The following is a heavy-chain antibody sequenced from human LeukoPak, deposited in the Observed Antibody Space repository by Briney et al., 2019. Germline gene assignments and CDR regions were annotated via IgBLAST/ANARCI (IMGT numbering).Heavy chain of an antibody. D-gene: IGHD4/OR15-4a*01. Sequence: PGGSLRLSCAASGFTFSSYAMSWVRQAPGEGLEWVSGISDNGGGTYYADSVKGRFTISRDNSKNMLYLQMNSLRAEDTAVYYCAKESGALGAPLYDYWGRGILVTASS. CDR1: GFTFSSYA. CDR3: AKESGALGAPLYDY. J-gene: IGHJ4*02. CDR2: ISDNGGGT. V-gene: IGHV3-23*01.